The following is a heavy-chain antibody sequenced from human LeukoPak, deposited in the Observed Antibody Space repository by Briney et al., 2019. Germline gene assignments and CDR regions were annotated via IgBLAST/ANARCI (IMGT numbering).Heavy chain of an antibody. J-gene: IGHJ4*02. D-gene: IGHD3-9*01. CDR1: GGSISSYY. CDR2: IYYSGST. Sequence: SETLSLTCTVSGGSISSYYWSWIRQPPGKGLEWIGYIYYSGSTNYSPSLKSRVTISVDTSKNQFSLKLSSVTAADTAVYYCARGMTTGYAYFDYWGQGTLVTVSS. CDR3: ARGMTTGYAYFDY. V-gene: IGHV4-59*01.